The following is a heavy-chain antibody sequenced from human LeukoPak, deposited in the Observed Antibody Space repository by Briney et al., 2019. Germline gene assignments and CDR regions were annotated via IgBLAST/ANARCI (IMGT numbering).Heavy chain of an antibody. Sequence: SQTLSLTCTVSGGSISSYYWSWIRQPPGKGLEWIGYIYYSGNSNYNPSLKSRVTISADTSKNEFSLKLSSVTAADTAIYYCATRSTGVAATFDSWGQGALVTVSS. J-gene: IGHJ4*02. V-gene: IGHV4-59*01. CDR3: ATRSTGVAATFDS. CDR2: IYYSGNS. CDR1: GGSISSYY. D-gene: IGHD2-15*01.